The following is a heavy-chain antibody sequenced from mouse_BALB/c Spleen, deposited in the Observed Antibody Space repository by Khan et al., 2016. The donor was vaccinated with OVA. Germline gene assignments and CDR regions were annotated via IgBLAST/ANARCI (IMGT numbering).Heavy chain of an antibody. D-gene: IGHD4-1*01. V-gene: IGHV1-9*01. CDR2: ILPGSDNT. CDR3: ARGAGTTYSMDY. Sequence: QVQLQQSGAELLKPGASVKISCKATGYTFSSYWIEWVKQRPGHGLEWIGEILPGSDNTNYNEKFKGKATFTADTSSNTAYLQLSSLTSDDSAVYYCARGAGTTYSMDYWGQGTSVTVSS. CDR1: GYTFSSYW. J-gene: IGHJ4*01.